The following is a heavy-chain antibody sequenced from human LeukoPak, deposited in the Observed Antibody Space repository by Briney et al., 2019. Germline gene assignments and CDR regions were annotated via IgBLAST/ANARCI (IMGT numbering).Heavy chain of an antibody. V-gene: IGHV4-4*07. CDR3: ARVTTVVTPAAFDI. CDR2: IYISGNT. Sequence: SETLSLTCTVSGGSISIYYWSWLRQPAGKGLEWIGRIYISGNTNYNPSLKSRVTMSVDTSKNQFSLNLSSVTAADTAVYYCARVTTVVTPAAFDIWGQGTMVTVSS. D-gene: IGHD4-23*01. J-gene: IGHJ3*02. CDR1: GGSISIYY.